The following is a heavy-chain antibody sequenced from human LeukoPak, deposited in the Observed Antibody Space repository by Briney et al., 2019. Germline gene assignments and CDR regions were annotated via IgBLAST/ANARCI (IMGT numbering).Heavy chain of an antibody. Sequence: SGTLSLTCMVSGGSISSSNWWSWVRQSPEKGLEWIGEIYHTASTNYNPSLKSRVTISVDTSKNQFSLKLSSVTAADTAVYYCARGGDIYGGNTGLFDYWGQGTLVTVSS. V-gene: IGHV4-4*02. J-gene: IGHJ4*02. CDR3: ARGGDIYGGNTGLFDY. D-gene: IGHD4-23*01. CDR1: GGSISSSNW. CDR2: IYHTAST.